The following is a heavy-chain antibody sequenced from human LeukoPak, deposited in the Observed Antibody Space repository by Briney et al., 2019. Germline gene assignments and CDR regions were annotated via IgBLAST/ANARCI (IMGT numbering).Heavy chain of an antibody. Sequence: GGSLRLSCAASGFTFTTNWMTWVRQAPGKGLEWVATINQNGSEKYYVDSVKGRFTISRDNAKNSLFLQMNSLRAEDTAVYYCAKVSSGYYYDSFDYWGQGTLVTVSS. CDR2: INQNGSEK. J-gene: IGHJ4*02. CDR3: AKVSSGYYYDSFDY. V-gene: IGHV3-7*01. CDR1: GFTFTTNW. D-gene: IGHD3-22*01.